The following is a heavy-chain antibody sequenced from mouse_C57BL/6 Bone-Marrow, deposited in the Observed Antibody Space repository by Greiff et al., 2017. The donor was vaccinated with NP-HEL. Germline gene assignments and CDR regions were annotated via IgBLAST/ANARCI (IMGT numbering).Heavy chain of an antibody. D-gene: IGHD1-1*01. CDR3: AREGVV. Sequence: VKVVESGAELVRPGTSVKVSCKASGYAFTNYLIEWVKQRPGQGLEWIGVINPGSGGTNYNEKFKGKATLTADKSSSTAYMQLSSLTSEDSAVYFCAREGVVWGQGTLVTVSA. CDR1: GYAFTNYL. V-gene: IGHV1-54*01. CDR2: INPGSGGT. J-gene: IGHJ3*02.